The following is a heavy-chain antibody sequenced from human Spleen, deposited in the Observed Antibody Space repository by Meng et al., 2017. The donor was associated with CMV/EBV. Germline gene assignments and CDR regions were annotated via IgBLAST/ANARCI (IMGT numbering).Heavy chain of an antibody. V-gene: IGHV4-61*05. D-gene: IGHD4-11*01. Sequence: SETLSLTCTVSGDSISTSSYYWAWIRQPPGKGLEWIGYIYYSGSTNYNPSLKSRVTISVDTSKNQFSLKLSSVTAADTAVYYCARAPTVTDGMDVWGQGTTVTVSS. J-gene: IGHJ6*02. CDR2: IYYSGST. CDR1: GDSISTSSYY. CDR3: ARAPTVTDGMDV.